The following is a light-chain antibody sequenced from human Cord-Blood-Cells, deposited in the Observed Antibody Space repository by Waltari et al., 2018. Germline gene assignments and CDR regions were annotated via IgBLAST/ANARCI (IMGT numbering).Light chain of an antibody. Sequence: SALPQPASVSGSPGQRHTIPCTGTSSAIGSYTLAIRDHQHPGKAPKRMMYEVSKRPSGVSDRFSGSKSGNTASLTIAGLQAEDEAGYYCCSYAGSSTYVFGTGTKVTVL. CDR2: EVS. V-gene: IGLV2-23*02. CDR1: SSAIGSYTL. CDR3: CSYAGSSTYV. J-gene: IGLJ1*01.